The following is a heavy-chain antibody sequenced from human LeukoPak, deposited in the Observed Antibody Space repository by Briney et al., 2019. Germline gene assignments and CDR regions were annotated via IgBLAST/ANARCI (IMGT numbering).Heavy chain of an antibody. CDR1: GGSISSYY. Sequence: SETLSLTCTVSGGSISSYYWSWIRQPPGKGLEWIGYIYYSGSTNYNPSLKSRVTISVDTSKNQFSLKLSSVTAADTAVYYCARAAYYDILTGYSQNWFDPWGQGTLVTVSS. V-gene: IGHV4-59*01. D-gene: IGHD3-9*01. CDR2: IYYSGST. J-gene: IGHJ5*02. CDR3: ARAAYYDILTGYSQNWFDP.